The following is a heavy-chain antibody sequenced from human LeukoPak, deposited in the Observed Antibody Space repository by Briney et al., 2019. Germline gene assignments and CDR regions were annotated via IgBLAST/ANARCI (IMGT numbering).Heavy chain of an antibody. J-gene: IGHJ4*02. Sequence: GASVKVSCKASEYTFTSYAMNWVRQAPGQGLEWMGWMNPKSGNTGYALKFQGRVTMTRDTSISTAYMELSRLRSDDTAVYYCATESYCSGGSCYSRRDYWGQGTLVTVSS. CDR2: MNPKSGNT. CDR3: ATESYCSGGSCYSRRDY. D-gene: IGHD2-15*01. V-gene: IGHV1-2*02. CDR1: EYTFTSYA.